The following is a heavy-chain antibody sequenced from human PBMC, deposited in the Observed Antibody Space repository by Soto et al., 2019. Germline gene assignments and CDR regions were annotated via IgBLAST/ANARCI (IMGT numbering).Heavy chain of an antibody. J-gene: IGHJ5*02. CDR3: ARDYYDDYEQDEPKYNWFDP. D-gene: IGHD4-17*01. V-gene: IGHV1-18*01. CDR1: GYTFPSYG. CDR2: ISAYNGNT. Sequence: QVQLVQSGAEVKKPGASVKVSCKASGYTFPSYGISWVRQAPGQALEWMGWISAYNGNTNYAQKIQGRVTMTTGTSTRTAYMALRSLRSDDTAVYYCARDYYDDYEQDEPKYNWFDPWGQGTLVTVSS.